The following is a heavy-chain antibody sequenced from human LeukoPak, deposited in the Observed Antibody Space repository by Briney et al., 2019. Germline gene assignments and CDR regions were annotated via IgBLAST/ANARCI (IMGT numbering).Heavy chain of an antibody. Sequence: GGSLRLSCAASGFTLSRHWMYWVRQAPGKGLEWVANIKQDGSEKYYVDSVKGRFTISRDNAKNSLYLQMNSLRAEDTAVYYCARDLNWGQGTLVTVSS. CDR1: GFTLSRHW. J-gene: IGHJ4*02. V-gene: IGHV3-7*04. CDR2: IKQDGSEK. CDR3: ARDLN.